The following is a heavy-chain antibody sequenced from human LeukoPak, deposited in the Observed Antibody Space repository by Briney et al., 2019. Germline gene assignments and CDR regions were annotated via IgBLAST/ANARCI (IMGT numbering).Heavy chain of an antibody. CDR2: IIPILGIA. V-gene: IGHV1-69*04. J-gene: IGHJ4*02. D-gene: IGHD4-17*01. Sequence: ASVKVSCKASGGTFSSYAISWVRQAPGQGLEWMGRIIPILGIANYAQKFQGRVTITADKSTSTAYMELSSLRSEDTAVYYCARGPYDYGDYVFDYWGQGTLVTVSS. CDR3: ARGPYDYGDYVFDY. CDR1: GGTFSSYA.